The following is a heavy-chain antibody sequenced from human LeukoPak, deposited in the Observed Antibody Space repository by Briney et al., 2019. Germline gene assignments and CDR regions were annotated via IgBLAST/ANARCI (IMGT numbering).Heavy chain of an antibody. V-gene: IGHV1-46*03. CDR3: ARDQGLTGDTAMVIVVDWFDP. CDR2: INPSGGST. Sequence: GASVKVSCKASGYTFTSYYMHWVRQAPGQGLEWMGIINPSGGSTSYAQKFQGRVTMTRDTSTSTVYMELSSLRSEDTAVYYCARDQGLTGDTAMVIVVDWFDPWGQGTLVTVSS. J-gene: IGHJ5*02. D-gene: IGHD5-18*01. CDR1: GYTFTSYY.